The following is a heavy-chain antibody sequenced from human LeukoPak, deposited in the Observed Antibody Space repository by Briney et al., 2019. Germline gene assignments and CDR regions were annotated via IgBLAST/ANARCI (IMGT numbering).Heavy chain of an antibody. V-gene: IGHV3-53*01. CDR1: GFTVSSNY. CDR2: IYSGGST. D-gene: IGHD2-2*01. Sequence: GGSLRLSCAASGFTVSSNYMSWVRQAPGKGLEWVSVIYSGGSTYYAESVKGRFTISRDNSKNTLYLQMNSLRAEDTAVYYCAKDSDIVVVPAATTYNWFDPWGQGTLVTVSS. CDR3: AKDSDIVVVPAATTYNWFDP. J-gene: IGHJ5*02.